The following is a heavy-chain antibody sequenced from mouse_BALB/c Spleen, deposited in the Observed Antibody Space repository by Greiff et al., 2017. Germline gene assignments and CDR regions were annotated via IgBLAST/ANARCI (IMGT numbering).Heavy chain of an antibody. CDR1: GFNIKDYY. CDR3: NAVEYDEDD. D-gene: IGHD2-14*01. Sequence: VQLQQSGAELVRSGASVKLSCTASGFNIKDYYMHWVKQRPEQGLEWIGWIDPENGDTEYAPKFQGKATMTADTSSNTAYLQLSSLTSEDTAVYYCNAVEYDEDDWGQGTTLTVSS. J-gene: IGHJ2*01. V-gene: IGHV14-4*02. CDR2: IDPENGDT.